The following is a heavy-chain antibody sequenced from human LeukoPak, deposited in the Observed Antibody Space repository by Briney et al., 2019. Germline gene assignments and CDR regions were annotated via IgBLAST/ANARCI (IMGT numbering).Heavy chain of an antibody. J-gene: IGHJ5*02. CDR2: ITSSSSYI. V-gene: IGHV3-21*01. Sequence: PGGSLRLSCAASGFTYSSYSMNWVRQAPGKGQEGVLAITSSSSYIYYADSMKGRFTISRDNAKNSLYLQMNSLRAEDTAVYYCAREKDIVVVPAAISGLVWFDPWGQGTLVTVSS. D-gene: IGHD2-2*01. CDR1: GFTYSSYS. CDR3: AREKDIVVVPAAISGLVWFDP.